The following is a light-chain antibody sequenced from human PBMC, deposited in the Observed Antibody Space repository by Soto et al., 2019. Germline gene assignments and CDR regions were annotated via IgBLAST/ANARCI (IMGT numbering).Light chain of an antibody. CDR3: HQSYDIPT. J-gene: IGKJ5*01. Sequence: DIQMTQSPSTLSASVVDRVTITCRASQSIVTYLNWYLQKPGKAPKLLIYAASSLQSGVPSRFSGSGSGTDFTLTVSSLQPEDFATYYCHQSYDIPTFGQGTRLEIK. V-gene: IGKV1-39*01. CDR1: QSIVTY. CDR2: AAS.